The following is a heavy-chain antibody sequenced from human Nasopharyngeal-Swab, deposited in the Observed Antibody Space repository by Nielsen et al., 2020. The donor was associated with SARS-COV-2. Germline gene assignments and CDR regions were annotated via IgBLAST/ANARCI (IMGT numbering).Heavy chain of an antibody. Sequence: GGSLRLSCAASEFTMSRNGMHWVRQAPGKGLEWVAYISSSSSTSCYADSVKGRFTISRDNPKNSLYLQMNSLRDEDTALYYCARDVAIVGATLENWGQGTLVTVSS. D-gene: IGHD1-26*01. CDR3: ARDVAIVGATLEN. CDR1: EFTMSRNG. V-gene: IGHV3-48*02. J-gene: IGHJ4*02. CDR2: ISSSSSTS.